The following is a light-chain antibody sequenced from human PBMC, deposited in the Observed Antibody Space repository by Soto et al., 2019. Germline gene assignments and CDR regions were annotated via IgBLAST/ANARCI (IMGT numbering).Light chain of an antibody. CDR2: TSG. Sequence: IQMTQSPSSLSASVGDRVTITCRASQRITTYLNWYQQKPGEAPKLLISTSGTLQRGVPSRFSGSGSGTDFTLTITALRPEDFATYFCQQTYSTPYTVGQGTKLEIK. V-gene: IGKV1-39*01. CDR1: QRITTY. J-gene: IGKJ2*01. CDR3: QQTYSTPYT.